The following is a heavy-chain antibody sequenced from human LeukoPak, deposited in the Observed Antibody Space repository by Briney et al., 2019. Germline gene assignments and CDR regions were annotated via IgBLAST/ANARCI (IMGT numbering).Heavy chain of an antibody. J-gene: IGHJ1*01. V-gene: IGHV4-61*02. Sequence: SETLSLTCTVSGGSISSGSYYWNWIRQPAGKGLEWIGRIYTSGSTNYNPSLKSRVTISVDTSKNQFSLELNSVTAADTAIYYCARGVFGGAPAEYFQHWGQGILVIVSS. CDR1: GGSISSGSYY. CDR3: ARGVFGGAPAEYFQH. CDR2: IYTSGST. D-gene: IGHD2-21*01.